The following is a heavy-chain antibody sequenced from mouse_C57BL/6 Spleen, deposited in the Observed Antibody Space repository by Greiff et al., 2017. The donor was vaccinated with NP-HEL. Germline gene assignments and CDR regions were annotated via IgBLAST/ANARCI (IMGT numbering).Heavy chain of an antibody. J-gene: IGHJ3*01. CDR1: GYTFTSYW. CDR3: ARGYYGSSSFAY. CDR2: IYPGSGST. Sequence: QVQLKEPGAELVKPGASVKMSCKASGYTFTSYWITWVKQRPGQGLEWIGDIYPGSGSTNYNEKFKSKATLTVDTSSSTAYMQLSSLTSEDSAVYYCARGYYGSSSFAYWGQGTLVTVSA. V-gene: IGHV1-55*01. D-gene: IGHD1-1*01.